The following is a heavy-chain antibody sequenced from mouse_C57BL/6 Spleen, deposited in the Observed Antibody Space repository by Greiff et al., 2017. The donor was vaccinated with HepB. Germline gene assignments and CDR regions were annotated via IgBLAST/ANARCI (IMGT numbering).Heavy chain of an antibody. CDR3: ARAPHLLYYGSSYWYFDV. Sequence: ESGPGLVKPSQSLSLTCSVTGYSITSGYYWNWIRQFPGNKLEWMGYISYDGSNNYNPSLKNRISITRDTSKNQFFLKLNSVTTEDTATYYCARAPHLLYYGSSYWYFDVWGTGTTVTVSS. D-gene: IGHD1-1*01. CDR1: GYSITSGYY. CDR2: ISYDGSN. V-gene: IGHV3-6*01. J-gene: IGHJ1*03.